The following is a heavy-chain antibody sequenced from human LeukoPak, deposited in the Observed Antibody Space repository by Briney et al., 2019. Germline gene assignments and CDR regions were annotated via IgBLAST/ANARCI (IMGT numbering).Heavy chain of an antibody. CDR3: ARMAMDPAMVTNFFDL. Sequence: ALVKVSCKASGYTFTDYYMYWVRQAPGQGPECMGVIHPSGGGTTYAQKFQGRVTLTKDTATSTVYIELSSLRSDDTAVYYCARMAMDPAMVTNFFDLWGQGTLLIVSA. CDR1: GYTFTDYY. V-gene: IGHV1-46*01. D-gene: IGHD5-18*01. CDR2: IHPSGGGT. J-gene: IGHJ4*02.